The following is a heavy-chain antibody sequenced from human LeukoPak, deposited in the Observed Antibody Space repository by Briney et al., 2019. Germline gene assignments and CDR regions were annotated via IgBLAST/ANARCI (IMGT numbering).Heavy chain of an antibody. CDR2: ISYDGSNK. J-gene: IGHJ1*01. Sequence: GGSLRLSCAASGFTFSSYGMHWVRQAPGKGLEWVAVISYDGSNKYYADSVKGRFTISRDNSKNTLYLQMNSQRAEDTAVYYCAKGFSEGCSGGSCYSFAFQHWGQGTLVTVSS. CDR1: GFTFSSYG. CDR3: AKGFSEGCSGGSCYSFAFQH. V-gene: IGHV3-30*18. D-gene: IGHD2-15*01.